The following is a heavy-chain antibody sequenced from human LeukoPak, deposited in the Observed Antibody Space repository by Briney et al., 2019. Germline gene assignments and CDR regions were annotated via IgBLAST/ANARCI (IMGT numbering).Heavy chain of an antibody. CDR3: ASRYYYDSSGYYQKGHAFDI. CDR1: GGSISSGGYY. D-gene: IGHD3-22*01. V-gene: IGHV4-31*03. Sequence: TPSETLSLTCTVSGGSISSGGYYWSWIRQHPGKGLEWIGYIYYSGSTYYNPSLKSRVTISVDTSKNQFSLKLSSVTAADTAVYYCASRYYYDSSGYYQKGHAFDIWGQGTMVTVSS. CDR2: IYYSGST. J-gene: IGHJ3*02.